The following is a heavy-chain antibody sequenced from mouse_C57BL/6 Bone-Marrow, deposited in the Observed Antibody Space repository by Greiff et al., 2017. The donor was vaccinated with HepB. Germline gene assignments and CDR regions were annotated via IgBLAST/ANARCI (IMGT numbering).Heavy chain of an antibody. CDR2: IDPETGGT. Sequence: QVQLQQSGAELVRPGASVTLSCKASGYTFTDYEMHWVKQTPVHGLEWIGAIDPETGGTAYNQKFKGKAILTADKSSGTAYMELRSLTSEDSAVYYCTRSIYYYGSRDFDVWGTGTTVTVSS. D-gene: IGHD1-1*01. V-gene: IGHV1-15*01. CDR3: TRSIYYYGSRDFDV. CDR1: GYTFTDYE. J-gene: IGHJ1*03.